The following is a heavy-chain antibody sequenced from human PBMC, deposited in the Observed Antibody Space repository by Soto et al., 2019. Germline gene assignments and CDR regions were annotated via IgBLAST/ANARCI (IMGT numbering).Heavy chain of an antibody. CDR1: GGSISSYY. J-gene: IGHJ4*02. V-gene: IGHV4-59*08. CDR3: ARHGSDFDY. Sequence: SETLSLTCTVSGGSISSYYWSWIRQPPGKGLEWIGYIYYSGSTNYNPSLKSRVTISVDTSKNQFSLKLSSVTAADTAVYYCARHGSDFDYWGQGTLVTVSS. CDR2: IYYSGST.